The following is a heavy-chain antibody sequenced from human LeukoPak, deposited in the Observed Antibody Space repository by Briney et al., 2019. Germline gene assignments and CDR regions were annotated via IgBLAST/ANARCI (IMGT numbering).Heavy chain of an antibody. J-gene: IGHJ4*02. CDR3: ARDSYSGGWYGY. V-gene: IGHV4-59*01. D-gene: IGHD6-19*01. CDR1: GGSISSYY. Sequence: SETLSLTCTVSGGSISSYYWSWIRQPPGKGLEWIGYIYYSGSTNYNPSLKSRVTISVDTSKNQFSLKLSSVTAADTAVYYCARDSYSGGWYGYWGQGTLVTVSS. CDR2: IYYSGST.